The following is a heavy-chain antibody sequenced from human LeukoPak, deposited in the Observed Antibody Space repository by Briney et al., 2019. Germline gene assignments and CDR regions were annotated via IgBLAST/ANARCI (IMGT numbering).Heavy chain of an antibody. CDR3: AHGTMYQLDS. Sequence: GGSLRLSCAACGFSFSSHGMSWVRQAPGKGLEWVSGIIGGAGSTYYADSVRGRFTISGDNSKNTLYLQMNSLRADDTAVYYCAHGTMYQLDSWGQGTLVTVSS. CDR2: IIGGAGST. V-gene: IGHV3-23*01. CDR1: GFSFSSHG. D-gene: IGHD2-2*01. J-gene: IGHJ4*02.